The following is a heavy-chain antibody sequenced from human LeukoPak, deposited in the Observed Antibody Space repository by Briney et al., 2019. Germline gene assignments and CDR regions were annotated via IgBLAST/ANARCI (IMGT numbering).Heavy chain of an antibody. Sequence: SETLSLTCTVSGVSISSSSYYWGWIRQPPGKGLEWIGSIYYSGSTYYNPSLKSRVTISVDTSKNQFSLKLSSVTAADTAVYYCAREEVGATGSFDYWGQGTLVTVSS. D-gene: IGHD1-26*01. CDR2: IYYSGST. V-gene: IGHV4-39*07. CDR1: GVSISSSSYY. J-gene: IGHJ4*02. CDR3: AREEVGATGSFDY.